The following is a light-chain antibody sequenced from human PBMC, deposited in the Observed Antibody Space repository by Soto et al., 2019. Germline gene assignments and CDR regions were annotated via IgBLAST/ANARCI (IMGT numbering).Light chain of an antibody. Sequence: QSALTQPASVSGSPGQSITISCNGTSSDVGGYNLVSWYQQHPGTAPKLIIYDVSKRPSGVPDRFSGSKSGNTASLIISGLQAEDEGDYYCSSYTSSSTYVFGTGTKVTVL. CDR3: SSYTSSSTYV. V-gene: IGLV2-18*02. CDR1: SSDVGGYNL. J-gene: IGLJ1*01. CDR2: DVS.